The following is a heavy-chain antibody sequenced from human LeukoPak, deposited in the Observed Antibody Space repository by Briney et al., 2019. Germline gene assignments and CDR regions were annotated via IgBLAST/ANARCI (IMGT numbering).Heavy chain of an antibody. CDR3: ARADLAYCSITTCSSFDY. D-gene: IGHD2-2*01. CDR2: ISPNSGGT. CDR1: GYSFTGNY. V-gene: IGHV1-2*02. J-gene: IGHJ4*02. Sequence: GASVKVSCEASGYSFTGNYIHWVRQAPGQGLEWMGWISPNSGGTDYAQKFQGRVTMTRDTSISTAYMELRGLRPDDTGVYYCARADLAYCSITTCSSFDYWGQGTLVTVSS.